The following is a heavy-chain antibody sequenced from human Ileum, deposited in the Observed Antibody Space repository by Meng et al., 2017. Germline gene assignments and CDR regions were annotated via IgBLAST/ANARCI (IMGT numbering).Heavy chain of an antibody. D-gene: IGHD4-17*01. Sequence: QGPLHQRGAGCVKPVETLALSVAVYGWCLSGYDWSWIRQPPGKGLEWSGEINHSGSTNYNPSLKSRVTISVDTSKNQFSLKLSSVTAADTAVYYCARGRYGDSRRGGYFQHWGQGTLVTVSS. CDR1: GWCLSGYD. CDR3: ARGRYGDSRRGGYFQH. J-gene: IGHJ1*01. CDR2: INHSGST. V-gene: IGHV4-34*01.